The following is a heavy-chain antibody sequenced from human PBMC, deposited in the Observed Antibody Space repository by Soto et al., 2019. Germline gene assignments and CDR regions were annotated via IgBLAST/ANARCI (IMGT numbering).Heavy chain of an antibody. CDR1: GYTFTSYG. Sequence: QVQLVQSGAEVKKPGASVKVSCKASGYTFTSYGISWVRQAPGQGPEWMGWVSAYNGNTNYAQKLQGRVPMTTDTPTSTDYMELRSLRSDDTAVYYCARRLGTLGYYGMDVWGQGTTVTVSS. CDR3: ARRLGTLGYYGMDV. CDR2: VSAYNGNT. J-gene: IGHJ6*01. D-gene: IGHD3-16*01. V-gene: IGHV1-18*01.